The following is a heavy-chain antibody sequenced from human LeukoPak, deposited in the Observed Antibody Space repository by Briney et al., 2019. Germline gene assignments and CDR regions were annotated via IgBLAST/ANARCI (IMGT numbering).Heavy chain of an antibody. CDR2: IYSGGST. CDR1: GFTVSSNY. Sequence: GGSLRLSCAASGFTVSSNYMSWVRQAPGKGLEWVSVIYSGGSTYYADSVKGRFTISRDNSKNTLYLQMNSLRAKDTAVYYCARVSNYYGSGSDYWGQGTLVTVSS. J-gene: IGHJ4*02. CDR3: ARVSNYYGSGSDY. V-gene: IGHV3-66*01. D-gene: IGHD3-10*01.